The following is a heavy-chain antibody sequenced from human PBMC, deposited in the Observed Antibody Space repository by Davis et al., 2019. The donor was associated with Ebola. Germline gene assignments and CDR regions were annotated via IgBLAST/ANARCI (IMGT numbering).Heavy chain of an antibody. Sequence: ASVKVSCQASRYTFTSYGLSWVRQAPGQGREWMGWISAYNGNTNYAQKLQGRVTITTDTSTSTAYMELRSLRSDDTAVYYCARAGLGSSTSCYLGRHWFDPWGQGTLVTVSS. CDR1: RYTFTSYG. D-gene: IGHD2-2*01. CDR3: ARAGLGSSTSCYLGRHWFDP. CDR2: ISAYNGNT. V-gene: IGHV1-18*01. J-gene: IGHJ5*02.